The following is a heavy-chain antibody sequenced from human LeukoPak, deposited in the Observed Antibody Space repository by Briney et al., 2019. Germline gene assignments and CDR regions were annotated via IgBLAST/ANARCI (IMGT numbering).Heavy chain of an antibody. CDR2: IYYSGST. D-gene: IGHD3-10*01. Sequence: SETLSLTCTVSGGSVSSGSYYWSWIRQPPGKGLEWIGYIYYSGSTNYNPSLKSRVTISVDTSKNQFSLKLSSVTAADTAVYYCARDGTYYYGSGSYYNPTLNDWGQGTLVTVSS. CDR3: ARDGTYYYGSGSYYNPTLND. V-gene: IGHV4-61*01. CDR1: GGSVSSGSYY. J-gene: IGHJ4*02.